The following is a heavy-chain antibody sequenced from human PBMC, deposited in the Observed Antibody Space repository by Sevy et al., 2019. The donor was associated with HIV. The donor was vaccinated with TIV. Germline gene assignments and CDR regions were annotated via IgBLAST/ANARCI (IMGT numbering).Heavy chain of an antibody. CDR1: GFTFDDYS. Sequence: GGSLRLSCAASGFTFDDYSMHWVRQAPGKGLEWVSLIAGDGGRTSVADSVKGRFTISRDNSKNSLYLLMNSLRTADTAFYYCAKDMGNWNGLDYWGQGTLVTVSS. J-gene: IGHJ4*02. D-gene: IGHD1-1*01. CDR2: IAGDGGRT. V-gene: IGHV3-43*01. CDR3: AKDMGNWNGLDY.